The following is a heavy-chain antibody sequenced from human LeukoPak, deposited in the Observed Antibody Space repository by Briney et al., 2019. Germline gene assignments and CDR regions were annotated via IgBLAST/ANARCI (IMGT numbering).Heavy chain of an antibody. CDR2: ISGSGGST. J-gene: IGHJ4*02. Sequence: GGSLRLSCAASGFTFSSYAMSWVRQAPGKGLEWVSAISGSGGSTYYADSVKGRFTISRDNSKNTLYLQMNSLRAEDTAVYYCAKVHYDILTGYTTPWYFDYWGQGTLVTVSS. CDR1: GFTFSSYA. CDR3: AKVHYDILTGYTTPWYFDY. V-gene: IGHV3-23*01. D-gene: IGHD3-9*01.